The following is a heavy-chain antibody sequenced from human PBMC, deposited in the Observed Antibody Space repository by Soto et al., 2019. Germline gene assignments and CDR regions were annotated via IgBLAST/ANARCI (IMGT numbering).Heavy chain of an antibody. CDR1: GGSFSGYY. CDR3: ARVFIQLWSIDY. Sequence: QVQLQQWGAGLLKPSETLSLTCAVYGGSFSGYYWSWIRQPPGKGLEWIGEINHSGSTNYNPSLKSRATISVDTSKNQFSLKLSSVTAADTAVYYCARVFIQLWSIDYWGQGTLVTVSS. CDR2: INHSGST. D-gene: IGHD5-18*01. J-gene: IGHJ4*02. V-gene: IGHV4-34*01.